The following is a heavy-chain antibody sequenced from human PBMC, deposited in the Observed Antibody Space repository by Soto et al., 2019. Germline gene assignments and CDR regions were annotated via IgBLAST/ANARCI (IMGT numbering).Heavy chain of an antibody. J-gene: IGHJ4*02. CDR1: GFTFSSFA. Sequence: GGSLRLSCAASGFTFSSFAMSWVRQAPGKGLEWVSAISASGRGTFYADSVKGRLTISRDNSRNTLYLEMHSLRADDTAVYYCARANRGYGGNYIDSWGQGDVVTVSS. V-gene: IGHV3-23*01. CDR2: ISASGRGT. D-gene: IGHD4-17*01. CDR3: ARANRGYGGNYIDS.